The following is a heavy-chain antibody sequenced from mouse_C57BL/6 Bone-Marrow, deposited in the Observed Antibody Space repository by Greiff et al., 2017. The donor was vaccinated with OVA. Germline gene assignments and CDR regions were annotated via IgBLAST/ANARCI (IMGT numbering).Heavy chain of an antibody. Sequence: VQLQQSVAELVRPGASVTLSCTASGFNIKNTYMHWVKQRPEQGLEWIGRIDPANGNTKYAPKFQGKATITADTSSNTAYLQLSSLTSEDTAIYYCALIYDGYYVGFAYWGQGTLVTVSA. J-gene: IGHJ3*01. D-gene: IGHD2-3*01. CDR1: GFNIKNTY. CDR3: ALIYDGYYVGFAY. V-gene: IGHV14-3*01. CDR2: IDPANGNT.